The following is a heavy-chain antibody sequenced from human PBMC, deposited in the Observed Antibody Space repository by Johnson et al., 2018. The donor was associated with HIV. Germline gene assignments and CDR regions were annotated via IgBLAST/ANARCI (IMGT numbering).Heavy chain of an antibody. J-gene: IGHJ3*02. CDR3: ARGIAVSNWDDI. CDR1: GFAFRNYG. V-gene: IGHV3-33*01. CDR2: IWYDGTDK. D-gene: IGHD6-19*01. Sequence: VQLVESGGGVVQPGTSLRLSCAASGFAFRNYGMHWVRQAPGKGLEWVALIWYDGTDKYYADSVKGRFSISRDNSKNTLYLQMNSLRVDDTAVYYCARGIAVSNWDDIWGQGTMVTVSS.